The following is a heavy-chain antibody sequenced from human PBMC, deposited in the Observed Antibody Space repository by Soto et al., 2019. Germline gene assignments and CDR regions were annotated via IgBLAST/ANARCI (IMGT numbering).Heavy chain of an antibody. D-gene: IGHD3-22*01. CDR2: IYWDDDK. Sequence: QITLKESGPPLVKPTQTLTLTCSFSGFSLSTSGVGVGWIRQPPGKALEWLALIYWDDDKRYSPSLRSRLTITKDTSKNQVFLTMTNMDPVDTATYYCAHDSTGLYGMDVWGQGTTVIVSS. V-gene: IGHV2-5*02. CDR1: GFSLSTSGVG. J-gene: IGHJ6*02. CDR3: AHDSTGLYGMDV.